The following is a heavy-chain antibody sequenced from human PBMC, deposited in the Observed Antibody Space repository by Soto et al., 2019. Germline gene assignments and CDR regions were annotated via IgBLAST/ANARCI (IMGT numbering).Heavy chain of an antibody. J-gene: IGHJ6*02. D-gene: IGHD2-15*01. CDR1: GGSVSSGSYY. CDR2: IFYSGTT. Sequence: PSETLSLTCTVSGGSVSSGSYYWSWIRQPPGMGLEWIGYIFYSGTTNYSPSLKSRVTMSLYTSKNQFSLQLSSVTAADTAVYYCARTIPGSFLYYYYGMDVWGQGTTVTVSS. V-gene: IGHV4-61*01. CDR3: ARTIPGSFLYYYYGMDV.